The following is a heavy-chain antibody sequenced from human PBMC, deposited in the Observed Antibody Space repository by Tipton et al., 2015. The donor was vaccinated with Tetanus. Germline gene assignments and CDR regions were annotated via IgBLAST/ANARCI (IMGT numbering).Heavy chain of an antibody. D-gene: IGHD3-3*01. J-gene: IGHJ4*02. Sequence: TLSLTCDVSGASISSAAWTWIRQPSGKGLEWIGPIFHSGSPNYNPSLKSRVSMSVDKSRKEVSLKLQSVTAADTAVYFCARERSCFNGGHLDVWGPGILVIVSS. CDR1: GASISSAA. CDR3: ARERSCFNGGHLDV. CDR2: IFHSGSP. V-gene: IGHV4-30-2*01.